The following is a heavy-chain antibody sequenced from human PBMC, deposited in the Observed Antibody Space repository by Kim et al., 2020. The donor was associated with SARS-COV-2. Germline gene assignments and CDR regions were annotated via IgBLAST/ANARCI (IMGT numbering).Heavy chain of an antibody. D-gene: IGHD6-13*01. J-gene: IGHJ4*02. Sequence: YHPTLKSRVTISVDTSKNQFSLKLSSVTAADTAVYYCARQKYSSSWYEDYWGQGTLVTVSS. CDR3: ARQKYSSSWYEDY. V-gene: IGHV4-39*01.